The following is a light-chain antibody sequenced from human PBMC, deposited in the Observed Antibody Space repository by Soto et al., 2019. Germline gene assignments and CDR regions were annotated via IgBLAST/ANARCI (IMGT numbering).Light chain of an antibody. J-gene: IGKJ1*01. CDR1: QGIGSY. V-gene: IGKV1-9*01. Sequence: DIQLTQSPSFLSASLGDRVTITCRASQGIGSYLAWYQQKPGKAPRLLIYAASTLQSGVPSRFSGSGSGTEFTLTISSLQPDDFATYYCQQYNSYWTFGQGTKVDIK. CDR3: QQYNSYWT. CDR2: AAS.